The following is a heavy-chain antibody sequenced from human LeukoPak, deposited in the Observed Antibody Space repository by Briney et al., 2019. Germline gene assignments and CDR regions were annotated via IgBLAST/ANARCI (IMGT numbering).Heavy chain of an antibody. J-gene: IGHJ6*03. D-gene: IGHD5-24*01. Sequence: PGRSLRLSCAASGFTFSNYGMHWVRQAPGKGLEWLAIMWYDGSIKYYADSAKGRFTISRDNSKNTVFLQMNSLRAEDTAVYYCARGRDGYNYYCYYYMDVWGKGTTVTVSS. V-gene: IGHV3-33*02. CDR2: MWYDGSIK. CDR1: GFTFSNYG. CDR3: ARGRDGYNYYCYYYMDV.